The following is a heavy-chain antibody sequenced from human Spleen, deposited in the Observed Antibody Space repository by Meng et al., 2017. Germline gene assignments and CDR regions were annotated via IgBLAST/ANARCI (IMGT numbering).Heavy chain of an antibody. V-gene: IGHV1-69*06. CDR3: ASMIHSGSYQKWVDWFDP. Sequence: QVPLVKSGGEGKKPGDSVKVSCKASGYTFTSYDINWVRQATGQGLEWVGGIIPISGTTNYAQKFQGRVTITADKSTSTAYMELSSLRSDDTAVYYCASMIHSGSYQKWVDWFDPWGQGTLVTVSS. D-gene: IGHD1-26*01. J-gene: IGHJ5*02. CDR2: IIPISGTT. CDR1: GYTFTSYD.